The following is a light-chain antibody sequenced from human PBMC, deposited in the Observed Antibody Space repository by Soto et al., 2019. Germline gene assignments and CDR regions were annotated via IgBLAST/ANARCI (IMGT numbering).Light chain of an antibody. Sequence: DIQMTQSPSTLSVSLLEGVTMXIPTSQTVSSWLAWYQQKPGKAPKLLIYKASTVKSGVPSRFSGSGSGTEFTLTISSLQPDDFATYYCQQYENYWTFGQGTKVDIK. CDR1: QTVSSW. CDR3: QQYENYWT. J-gene: IGKJ1*01. CDR2: KAS. V-gene: IGKV1-5*03.